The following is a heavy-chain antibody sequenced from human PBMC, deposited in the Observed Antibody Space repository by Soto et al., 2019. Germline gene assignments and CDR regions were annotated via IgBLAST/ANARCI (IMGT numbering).Heavy chain of an antibody. D-gene: IGHD2-21*02. CDR1: GDTFTDYY. Sequence: QVQLVQSGAEVKKPGASVKVSCKASGDTFTDYYIHWVRQAPGQGLEWMGTVNPSGGHTTYAQHFLGRMTMTRDTSNRTLYMEATSLTSEDTAVYYCARGGHVVVVTAALDYWGQGTLVTVSS. CDR2: VNPSGGHT. V-gene: IGHV1-46*01. CDR3: ARGGHVVVVTAALDY. J-gene: IGHJ4*02.